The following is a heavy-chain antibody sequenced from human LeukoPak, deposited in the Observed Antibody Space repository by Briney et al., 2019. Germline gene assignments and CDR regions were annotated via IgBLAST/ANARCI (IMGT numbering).Heavy chain of an antibody. V-gene: IGHV1-8*03. CDR1: GYTFTSYD. D-gene: IGHD7-27*01. J-gene: IGHJ6*03. CDR3: ARGWGRYYYYYMDV. Sequence: ASVKVSCKASGYTFTSYDINWMRQATGQGLEWMGWMNPNSGNTGYAQKFQGRVTITRNTSISTAYMELSSLRSEDTAVYYCARGWGRYYYYYMDVWGKGTTVTVSS. CDR2: MNPNSGNT.